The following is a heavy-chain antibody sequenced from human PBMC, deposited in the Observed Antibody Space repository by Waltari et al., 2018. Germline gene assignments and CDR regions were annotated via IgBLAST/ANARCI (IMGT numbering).Heavy chain of an antibody. V-gene: IGHV3-23*01. J-gene: IGHJ4*02. CDR3: AKDIVVVVAAYFDY. CDR2: ISGSGGST. D-gene: IGHD2-15*01. CDR1: GFTFSSYA. Sequence: EVQLLESGGGLVQPGGSLRLSCAASGFTFSSYARSWARQAPGKGLEWFSAISGSGGSTYYADSVKGRFTISRDNSKNTLYLQMNSLRAEDTAVYYCAKDIVVVVAAYFDYWGQGTLVTVSS.